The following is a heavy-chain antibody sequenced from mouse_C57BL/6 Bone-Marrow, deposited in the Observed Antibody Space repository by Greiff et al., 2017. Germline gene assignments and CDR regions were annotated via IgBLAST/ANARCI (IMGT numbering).Heavy chain of an antibody. CDR1: GYTFTSYW. V-gene: IGHV1-53*01. D-gene: IGHD1-1*01. J-gene: IGHJ4*01. CDR3: AREGAPTVVAGAMDY. CDR2: INPSNGGI. Sequence: QVQLQQPGTELVKPGASVKLSCKASGYTFTSYWMHWVQQRPGQGLEWIGNINPSNGGINYNEKFKSKATLTVDKSSSTAYMQLSSLTSEDSAVYYCAREGAPTVVAGAMDYWGQGTSVTVAS.